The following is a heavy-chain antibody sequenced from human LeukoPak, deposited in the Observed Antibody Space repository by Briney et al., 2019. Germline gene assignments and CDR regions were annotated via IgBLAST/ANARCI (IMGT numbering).Heavy chain of an antibody. J-gene: IGHJ6*03. CDR2: ILYDGSDQ. V-gene: IGHV3-30*18. Sequence: PGGSLRLSCAASGFTFINYAMHWVRQAPGKGLEWVALILYDGSDQYYADSMKGRFTISRDNSENTLYLQMHSLTLEDTAIYYCAKDWHTDYYYYYMDVWGKGTTVTVSS. D-gene: IGHD5-18*01. CDR1: GFTFINYA. CDR3: AKDWHTDYYYYYMDV.